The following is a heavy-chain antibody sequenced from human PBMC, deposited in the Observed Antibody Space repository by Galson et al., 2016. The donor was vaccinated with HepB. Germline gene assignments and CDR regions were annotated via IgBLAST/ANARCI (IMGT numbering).Heavy chain of an antibody. CDR2: ISSSTYI. J-gene: IGHJ4*02. Sequence: SLRLSCAASGFSFNIYSMHWVRQAPGKGLEWVSSISSSTYIYYADSVKGRFTIPRDNAKNSLHLQMSSLRGEDTAVYYCASGGGGLVISVAGVAFDFWGRGTLVTVSS. CDR1: GFSFNIYS. V-gene: IGHV3-21*01. D-gene: IGHD6-19*01. CDR3: ASGGGGLVISVAGVAFDF.